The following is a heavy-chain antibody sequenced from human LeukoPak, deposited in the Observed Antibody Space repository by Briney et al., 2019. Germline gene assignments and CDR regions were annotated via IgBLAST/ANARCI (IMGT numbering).Heavy chain of an antibody. D-gene: IGHD5-24*01. Sequence: ASVKVSCKASGGTFSSYAISWVRQAPGQGLEWMGGIIPIFGTANYAQKFQGRVTITADESTSTAYMELSSLRSEDTAVYYCARQERWPNYYYYMDVWGKGTTVTISS. CDR1: GGTFSSYA. V-gene: IGHV1-69*13. J-gene: IGHJ6*03. CDR2: IIPIFGTA. CDR3: ARQERWPNYYYYMDV.